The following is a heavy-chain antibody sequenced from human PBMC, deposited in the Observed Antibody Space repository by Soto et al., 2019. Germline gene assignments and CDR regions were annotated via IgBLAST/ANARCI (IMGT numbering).Heavy chain of an antibody. J-gene: IGHJ6*02. V-gene: IGHV3-23*01. CDR2: ISGSGGST. D-gene: IGHD3-3*01. CDR1: GFTFSSYA. CDR3: AKSYRRFLESHGMDV. Sequence: GGSLRLSCAASGFTFSSYAMSWVRQAPGKGLEWVSAISGSGGSTYYADSVKGRFTISRDNSKNTLYLQMNSLRAEDTAVYYCAKSYRRFLESHGMDVWGQGTTVTVSS.